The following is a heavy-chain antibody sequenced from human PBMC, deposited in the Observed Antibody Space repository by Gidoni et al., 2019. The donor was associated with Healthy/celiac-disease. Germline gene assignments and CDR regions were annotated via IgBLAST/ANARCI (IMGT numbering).Heavy chain of an antibody. J-gene: IGHJ4*02. CDR2: ICYSGST. D-gene: IGHD1-26*01. V-gene: IGHV4-39*07. Sequence: SICYSGSTYYKPSLKSRVTIAGETSKNKFSLKLSSVTAADTAVYYCAREGRDPAVGATTFDYWGQGTLVTVSS. CDR3: AREGRDPAVGATTFDY.